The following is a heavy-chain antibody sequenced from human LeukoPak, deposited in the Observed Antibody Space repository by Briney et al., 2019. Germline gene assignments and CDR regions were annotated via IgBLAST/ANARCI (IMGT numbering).Heavy chain of an antibody. V-gene: IGHV1-18*01. CDR1: GYTFTSYG. CDR2: ISAYNGNT. Sequence: ASVKVSCKASGYTFTSYGISWVRQAPGQGLEWMGWISAYNGNTNYAQKLKGRVTMTTDTSTSTAYMELRSLRSDDTAVYYCARVQYDFWSGYPQSMDVWGQGTTVTVSS. D-gene: IGHD3-3*01. CDR3: ARVQYDFWSGYPQSMDV. J-gene: IGHJ6*02.